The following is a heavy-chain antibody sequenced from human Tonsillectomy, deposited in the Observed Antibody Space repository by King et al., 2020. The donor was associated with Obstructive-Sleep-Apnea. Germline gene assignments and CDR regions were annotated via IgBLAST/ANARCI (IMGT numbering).Heavy chain of an antibody. CDR1: GFTFDDYA. D-gene: IGHD5-24*01. Sequence: VQLVESGGALVQPGRSLRLSCAASGFTFDDYAMHWVRQVPGKGLEWVSVISWNIGSICYADSVKGRFTISRANAKNSLYMQMNSLSDEDTALYYCARRGDGYNYYFDYWGQGTLVTVSS. CDR2: ISWNIGSI. V-gene: IGHV3-9*01. CDR3: ARRGDGYNYYFDY. J-gene: IGHJ4*02.